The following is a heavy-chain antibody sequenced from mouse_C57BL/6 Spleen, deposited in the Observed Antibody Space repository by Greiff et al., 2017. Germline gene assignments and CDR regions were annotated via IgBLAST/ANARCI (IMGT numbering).Heavy chain of an antibody. CDR2: ISYSGST. CDR3: ARYDYDFAMDY. Sequence: EVKLMESGPGMVKPSQSLSLTCTVTGYSITSGYDWHWIRHFPGNKLEWMGYISYSGSTNYNPSLKSRISITHDTSKNHFFLKLNSVTTEDTATYYCARYDYDFAMDYWGQGTSVTVSS. J-gene: IGHJ4*01. D-gene: IGHD2-4*01. V-gene: IGHV3-1*01. CDR1: GYSITSGYD.